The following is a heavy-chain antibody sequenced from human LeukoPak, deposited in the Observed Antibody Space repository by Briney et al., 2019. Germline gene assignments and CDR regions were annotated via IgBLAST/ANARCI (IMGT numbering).Heavy chain of an antibody. V-gene: IGHV3-21*01. J-gene: IGHJ6*02. CDR2: ISSISSYI. CDR1: GFTFSSYS. Sequence: GRCLRLSCAASGFTFSSYSMNWVRQAPGKGLEWVSSISSISSYIYYTDSVKGRFTISRDNAKNPLSLQMHSLRAEDTAVYYCARDWWELLGLGYYYGMDVWGQGTRSPSP. D-gene: IGHD1-26*01. CDR3: ARDWWELLGLGYYYGMDV.